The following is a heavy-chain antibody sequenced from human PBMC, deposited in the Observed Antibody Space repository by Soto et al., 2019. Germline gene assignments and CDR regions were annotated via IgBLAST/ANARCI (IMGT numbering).Heavy chain of an antibody. CDR1: FWSISVSNVF. CDR2: IDYSGTA. Sequence: SEDPSLTPTVFFWSISVSNVFLGWVRQPPGKGLEWIGNIDYSGTAYFNPSLGTRVTFPVDTSKNQFSLTLYSVTAADTAVYYCARTTGRHLDFWGQGILVTVSS. V-gene: IGHV4-39*01. D-gene: IGHD4-4*01. CDR3: ARTTGRHLDF. J-gene: IGHJ4*02.